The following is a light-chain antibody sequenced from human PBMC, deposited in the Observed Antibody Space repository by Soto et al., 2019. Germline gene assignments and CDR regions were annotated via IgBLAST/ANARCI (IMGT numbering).Light chain of an antibody. V-gene: IGKV3-20*01. J-gene: IGKJ4*01. CDR1: QSVSSGY. Sequence: EIVLTQSPGTLSLSPGERATLSCRASQSVSSGYLAWYQQKPGQAPRLLIYGASSRATGIQDRFSGSGSGTDFTLTISGLEPEDFAVYYFQQYVTSPLTFGGGTKVEIK. CDR2: GAS. CDR3: QQYVTSPLT.